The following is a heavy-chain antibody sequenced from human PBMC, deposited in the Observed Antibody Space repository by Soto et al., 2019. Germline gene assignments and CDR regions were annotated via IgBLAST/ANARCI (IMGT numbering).Heavy chain of an antibody. J-gene: IGHJ4*02. D-gene: IGHD6-13*01. CDR1: GGSISSGGYS. Sequence: SETLSLTCAVSGGSISSGGYSWSWIRQPPGKGLEWIGYIYYSGSTNYNPSLKSRVTISVDTSKNQFSLKLSSVTAADTAVYYCGAISSSWYPWIDYWGQGTLVTVSS. CDR3: GAISSSWYPWIDY. V-gene: IGHV4-61*08. CDR2: IYYSGST.